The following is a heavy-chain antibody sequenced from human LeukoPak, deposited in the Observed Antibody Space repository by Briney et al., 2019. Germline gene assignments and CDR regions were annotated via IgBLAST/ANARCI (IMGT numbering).Heavy chain of an antibody. J-gene: IGHJ4*02. CDR2: IYHSGST. CDR3: ARSGYSYGSYYFDY. V-gene: IGHV4-38-2*02. Sequence: SETLSLTCTVSGYSISSGYYWGWIRQPPGKGLEWIGSIYHSGSTNYNPSLKSRVTISVDKSKNQFSLKLSSVTAADTAVYYCARSGYSYGSYYFDYWGQGTLVTVSS. CDR1: GYSISSGYY. D-gene: IGHD5-18*01.